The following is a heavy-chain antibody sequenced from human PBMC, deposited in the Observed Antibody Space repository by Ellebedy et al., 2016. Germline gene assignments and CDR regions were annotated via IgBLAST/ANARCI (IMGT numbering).Heavy chain of an antibody. CDR1: GFTFSASA. CDR2: IRDKPNSYAT. CDR3: TRWFGEKMYDY. D-gene: IGHD3-10*01. Sequence: GGSLRLSCAASGFTFSASAFHWVRQASGKGLEWVGRIRDKPNSYATAYAASVKGRFTVSRDDSKDTAYLQMNSLKTEDTAVYYCTRWFGEKMYDYWGQGTLVTVSS. V-gene: IGHV3-73*01. J-gene: IGHJ4*02.